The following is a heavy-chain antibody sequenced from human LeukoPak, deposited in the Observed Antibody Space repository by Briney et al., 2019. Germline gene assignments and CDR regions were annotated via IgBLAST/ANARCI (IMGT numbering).Heavy chain of an antibody. CDR2: ISSTGTYI. V-gene: IGHV3-21*01. CDR1: GFTFSTYA. J-gene: IGHJ4*02. Sequence: GGSLRLSCAASGFTFSTYAMNWIRQAPGKGLEWVSSISSTGTYIYYGDLVEGRFTISRDNAKNSLYLQMNSLRAEDTAVYYCARGVGNFRYFFDYWGQGTLVTVSS. CDR3: ARGVGNFRYFFDY. D-gene: IGHD2/OR15-2a*01.